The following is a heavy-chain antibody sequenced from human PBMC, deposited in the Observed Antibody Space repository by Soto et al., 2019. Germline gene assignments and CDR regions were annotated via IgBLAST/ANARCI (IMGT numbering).Heavy chain of an antibody. D-gene: IGHD3-10*01. CDR2: IYYSGST. V-gene: IGHV4-31*03. J-gene: IGHJ6*02. CDR3: ARDLRGVNYYGMDV. CDR1: GGSISSGGYY. Sequence: QVQLQESGPGLVKPSQTLSLTCTVSGGSISSGGYYWSWIRQHPGKGLEWIGYIYYSGSTYYNPSLKSRVTXXVXTXXNQFSLKLSSVTAADTAVYYCARDLRGVNYYGMDVWGQGTTVTVSS.